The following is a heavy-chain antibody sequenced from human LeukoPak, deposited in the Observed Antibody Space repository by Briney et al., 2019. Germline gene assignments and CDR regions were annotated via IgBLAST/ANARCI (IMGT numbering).Heavy chain of an antibody. V-gene: IGHV3-21*01. J-gene: IGHJ4*02. D-gene: IGHD1-26*01. Sequence: PGGSLRLSCAASGFTFSSYNMNWVRQAPGRGLEWVSSISTTSNYIYYADSVKGRFTISRDNAKNSPYLQMNSLRAEDTAVYYCARVHSGSPHWGQGTLVTVSS. CDR1: GFTFSSYN. CDR3: ARVHSGSPH. CDR2: ISTTSNYI.